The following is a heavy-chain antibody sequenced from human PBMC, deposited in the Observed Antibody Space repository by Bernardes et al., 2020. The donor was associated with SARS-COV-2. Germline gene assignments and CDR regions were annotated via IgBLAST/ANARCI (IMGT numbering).Heavy chain of an antibody. J-gene: IGHJ4*02. Sequence: GGSLRLSCGASGFTFSNYVMSWVRQAPGKGLDWVSDIGGSGYTTYYSASVRGRFTVSRDNSKNTLYLQMDSLRAEDTAVYYCATKTYISGSSYWGQGTLVTVSS. CDR1: GFTFSNYV. V-gene: IGHV3-23*01. D-gene: IGHD3-10*01. CDR2: IGGSGYTT. CDR3: ATKTYISGSSY.